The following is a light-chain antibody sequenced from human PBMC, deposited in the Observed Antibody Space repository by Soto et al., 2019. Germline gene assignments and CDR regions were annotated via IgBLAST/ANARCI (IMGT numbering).Light chain of an antibody. CDR2: GVT. V-gene: IGLV2-8*01. CDR3: SSYAGRSMYV. J-gene: IGLJ1*01. CDR1: SSDVGTYDY. Sequence: QSVLAQPPSASGSPGQSVTFSCTGTSSDVGTYDYVSWYQQYPGKAPKLLIYGVTRRPSGVRDRFSGSKPGNTAALTVSGLQAEDEAYYYCSSYAGRSMYVFGTGTKVTVL.